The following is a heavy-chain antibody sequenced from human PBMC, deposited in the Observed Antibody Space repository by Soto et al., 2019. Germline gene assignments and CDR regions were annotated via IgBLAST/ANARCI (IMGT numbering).Heavy chain of an antibody. CDR2: INHSGST. CDR3: ARGGPTYYYYGMDV. D-gene: IGHD1-26*01. CDR1: GGSFSGYY. V-gene: IGHV4-34*01. Sequence: LSLTCAVYGGSFSGYYWSWIRQPPGKGLEWIGEINHSGSTNYNPSLKSRVTISVDTSKNQFSLKLSSVTAADTAVYYCARGGPTYYYYGMDVWGQGTTGTVS. J-gene: IGHJ6*02.